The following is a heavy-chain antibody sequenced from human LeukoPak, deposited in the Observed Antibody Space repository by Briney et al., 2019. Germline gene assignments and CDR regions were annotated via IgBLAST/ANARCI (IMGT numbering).Heavy chain of an antibody. V-gene: IGHV3-48*03. J-gene: IGHJ3*02. CDR2: ISSSGSTI. CDR1: GFTFSSYE. Sequence: GGSLRLSCAASGFTFSSYEMNWVRQAPGKGLEWVSYISSSGSTIYYADSVKGRFTTSRDNAKNSLYLQMNSLRAEDTAVYYCARVGHEDAFDIWGQGTMVTVSS. CDR3: ARVGHEDAFDI.